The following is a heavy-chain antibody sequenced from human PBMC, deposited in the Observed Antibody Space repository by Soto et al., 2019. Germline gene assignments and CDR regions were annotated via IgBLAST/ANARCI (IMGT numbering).Heavy chain of an antibody. CDR1: GFTFSSYA. Sequence: EVQLLESGGGLVQPGGSLRLSCAASGFTFSSYAMSWVRQAPGKGLEWVSAISGSGGSTYYADSVKGRFTISRDNSKNTLYLQMNSLRAEDTAVYYCAKDREAACTHGVCYPDYYYMDVWGKGTTVTVSS. V-gene: IGHV3-23*01. J-gene: IGHJ6*03. D-gene: IGHD2-8*01. CDR3: AKDREAACTHGVCYPDYYYMDV. CDR2: ISGSGGST.